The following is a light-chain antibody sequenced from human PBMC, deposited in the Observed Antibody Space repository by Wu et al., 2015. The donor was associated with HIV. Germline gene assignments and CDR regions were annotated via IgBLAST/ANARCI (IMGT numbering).Light chain of an antibody. CDR3: QQTYSTPKT. CDR1: QSISSD. V-gene: IGKV1-39*01. CDR2: AAS. Sequence: DIQMTQSPSSLSASVGDRVTITCRASQSISSDLKWFQQKPGAAPQLLIYAASSLQSGVPSRFSGSGSGTDFTLTISSPQPEDFATYYCQQTYSTPKTFGQGTKVEIK. J-gene: IGKJ1*01.